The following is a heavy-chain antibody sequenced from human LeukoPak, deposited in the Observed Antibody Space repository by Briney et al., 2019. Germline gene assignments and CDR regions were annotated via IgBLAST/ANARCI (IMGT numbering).Heavy chain of an antibody. CDR2: ISSSGTTT. V-gene: IGHV3-48*03. Sequence: GGSLRLSCAASGFTFSSYEMNWVRQAPGKGLEWVSYISSSGTTTYYADSVKGRFTISRDNAKNSLYQQMNSLRAEDTAVYYCARRYCSSTSCLIDYWGQGTLVTVSS. D-gene: IGHD2-2*01. CDR3: ARRYCSSTSCLIDY. J-gene: IGHJ4*02. CDR1: GFTFSSYE.